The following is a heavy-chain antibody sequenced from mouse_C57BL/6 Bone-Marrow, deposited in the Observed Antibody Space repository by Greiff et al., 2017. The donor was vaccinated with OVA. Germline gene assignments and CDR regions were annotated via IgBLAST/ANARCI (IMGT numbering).Heavy chain of an antibody. Sequence: VQLQQSGPVLVKPGASVKMSCKASGYTFTDSYLNWVKQSHGKSLEWIGVINPYNGGTSYNQKFKVKATLTVDKSSSTAYMELNSLTSEDSAVYYCARQLRLQNWGQGTTLTVST. CDR2: INPYNGGT. V-gene: IGHV1-19*01. CDR1: GYTFTDSY. J-gene: IGHJ2*01. CDR3: ARQLRLQN. D-gene: IGHD3-2*02.